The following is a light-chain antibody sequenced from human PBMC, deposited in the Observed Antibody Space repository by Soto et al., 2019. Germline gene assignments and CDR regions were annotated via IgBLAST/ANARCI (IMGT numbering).Light chain of an antibody. V-gene: IGLV2-23*01. CDR3: CSYARSSTYV. CDR2: EGS. CDR1: SGDVGSYNL. J-gene: IGLJ1*01. Sequence: QSALTQPASVSGSPGQSITISCTGTSGDVGSYNLVSWYQHHPGKAPKLMIYEGSKRPSGVSNRFSGSKSGSTASLTISGLQAEDEADHYCCSYARSSTYVFGTGTKLTVL.